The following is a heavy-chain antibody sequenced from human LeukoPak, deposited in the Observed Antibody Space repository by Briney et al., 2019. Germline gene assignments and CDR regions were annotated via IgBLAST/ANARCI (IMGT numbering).Heavy chain of an antibody. CDR3: ARERITFGGVIVPQYFDY. CDR1: GFTFSSYG. V-gene: IGHV3-30*02. Sequence: GGSLRLSCAASGFTFSSYGIHWVRQAPGKGLEWVAFIRHDGSNKYYADSVKGRFTISRDNAKNSLYLQTNSLRAEDTAVYYCARERITFGGVIVPQYFDYWGQGTLVTVSS. CDR2: IRHDGSNK. J-gene: IGHJ4*02. D-gene: IGHD3-16*02.